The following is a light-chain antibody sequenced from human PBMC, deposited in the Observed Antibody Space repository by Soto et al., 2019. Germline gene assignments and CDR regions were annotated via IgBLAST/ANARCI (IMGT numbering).Light chain of an antibody. CDR3: QQRRT. Sequence: EIVLTQSPATLSLSPGERATLSCRASQSVSSYLAWYQQKPGQAPRLLIYDASNRATGIPARFSGSGSGTDFTLTISSLEPEDFAVYYCQQRRTFGQGTKLEFK. J-gene: IGKJ2*01. V-gene: IGKV3-11*01. CDR1: QSVSSY. CDR2: DAS.